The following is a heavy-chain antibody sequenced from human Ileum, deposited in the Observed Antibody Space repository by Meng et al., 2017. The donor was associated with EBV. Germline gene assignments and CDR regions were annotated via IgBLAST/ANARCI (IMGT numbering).Heavy chain of an antibody. CDR2: IYNGGDT. CDR3: AGGPDWEKGGY. CDR1: GFTVSSEH. Sequence: VQLVESGWGLVQPWGALRLSCGTSGFTVSSEHMRWVRQAAGEGLEWGFTIYNGGDTFYADSVRDRFTISRENSTNKLFLQMISLTVEDTAVYYCAGGPDWEKGGYWGPGTLVTVSS. D-gene: IGHD3/OR15-3a*01. V-gene: IGHV3-53*01. J-gene: IGHJ4*02.